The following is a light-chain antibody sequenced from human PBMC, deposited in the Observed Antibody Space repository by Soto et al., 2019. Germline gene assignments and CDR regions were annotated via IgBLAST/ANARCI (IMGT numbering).Light chain of an antibody. V-gene: IGLV2-8*01. Sequence: QSALTQPPSASGSPGQSVTISCTGTSSDVGGYNYVSWYQQHPGKAPKLMIYEVNKRPSGVPDRFSGSKSGNTASLTVSGLQAEDEADYHCSSHAGSNNLVVFGGGTKVTVL. CDR3: SSHAGSNNLVV. CDR1: SSDVGGYNY. CDR2: EVN. J-gene: IGLJ2*01.